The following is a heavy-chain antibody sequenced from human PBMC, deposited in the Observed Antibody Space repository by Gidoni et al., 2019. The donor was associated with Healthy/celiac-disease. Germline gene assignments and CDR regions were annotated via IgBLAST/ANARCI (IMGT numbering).Heavy chain of an antibody. Sequence: EVQLVESGGGFVQPGGSLRLSCADSGFTFSSYWMHWVRQAPGKGLVWVSRINSDGSSTSYADSVRGRFTISRDNAKNTLYLQMNSLRAEDTAVYYCARDRDSSSWTGYFDYWGQGTLVTVSS. CDR3: ARDRDSSSWTGYFDY. V-gene: IGHV3-74*01. D-gene: IGHD6-13*01. CDR1: GFTFSSYW. CDR2: INSDGSST. J-gene: IGHJ4*02.